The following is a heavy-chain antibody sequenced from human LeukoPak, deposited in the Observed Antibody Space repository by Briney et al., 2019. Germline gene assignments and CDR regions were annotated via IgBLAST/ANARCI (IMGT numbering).Heavy chain of an antibody. Sequence: PGRSLRLSCAASGFTFSSYAMHWVRQAPGKGLEWVAVISYDGSNKYYADSVKGRFTISGDNSKNTLYLQMNSLRAEDTAVYYCARTPGYYLYYFDYWGQGTLVTVSS. CDR2: ISYDGSNK. CDR1: GFTFSSYA. CDR3: ARTPGYYLYYFDY. V-gene: IGHV3-30-3*01. D-gene: IGHD3-22*01. J-gene: IGHJ4*02.